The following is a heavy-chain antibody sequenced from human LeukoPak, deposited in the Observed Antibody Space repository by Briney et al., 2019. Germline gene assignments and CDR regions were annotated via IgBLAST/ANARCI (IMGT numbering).Heavy chain of an antibody. CDR1: GFTFSSYS. D-gene: IGHD2-2*01. CDR3: ARLRRVVPAAPNYFDY. V-gene: IGHV3-48*01. Sequence: GGSLRLSCAASGFTFSSYSMNWVRQAPGKGLEWVSYISSSSSTIYYADSVKGRFTISRDNAKNSLYLQMNSLRAEDTAVYYCARLRRVVPAAPNYFDYWGQGTLVTVSS. CDR2: ISSSSSTI. J-gene: IGHJ4*02.